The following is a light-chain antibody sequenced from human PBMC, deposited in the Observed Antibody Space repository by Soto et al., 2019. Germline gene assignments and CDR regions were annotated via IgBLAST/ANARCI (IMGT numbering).Light chain of an antibody. CDR2: DAS. CDR1: QSISSW. V-gene: IGKV1-5*01. CDR3: QQYNSYPRT. Sequence: DIQMTQSPSTLSASVGDRVTITCLASQSISSWLAWYQQKPGKAPKLLIYDASSLESGVPSRFSGSGSGTAFTLTISSLQTDDFETYYCQQYNSYPRTVGGGTKVEIK. J-gene: IGKJ4*01.